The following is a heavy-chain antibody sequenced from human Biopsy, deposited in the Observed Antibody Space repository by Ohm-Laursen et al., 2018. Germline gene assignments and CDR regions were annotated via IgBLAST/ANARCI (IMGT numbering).Heavy chain of an antibody. D-gene: IGHD3-22*01. CDR2: VHYTGST. Sequence: SQTLSLTCTVSGDSLSSYYWSWIRQPPGKGLQWIGYVHYTGSTDYNPSLQSRVTISVDTSKNHFPLRLRSVTPADTAIYYCARDRGYYSDRTVPGYFDLWGRGTLVTVSS. J-gene: IGHJ2*01. V-gene: IGHV4-59*01. CDR3: ARDRGYYSDRTVPGYFDL. CDR1: GDSLSSYY.